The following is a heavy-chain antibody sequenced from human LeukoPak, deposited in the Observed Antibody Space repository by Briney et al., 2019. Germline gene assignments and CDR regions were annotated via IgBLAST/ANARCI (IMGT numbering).Heavy chain of an antibody. CDR1: GGSISSKY. D-gene: IGHD3-3*01. J-gene: IGHJ5*01. Sequence: SETLSLTCKVSGGSISSKYWSWIRQPPGKGLEWIGEINHSGSTNYNPSLKSRVTISVDTSKNQISLKLTSVTAADTAIYYCVRLYDFWSGYPGWFDSWGQGTLLTVSS. V-gene: IGHV4-34*01. CDR3: VRLYDFWSGYPGWFDS. CDR2: INHSGST.